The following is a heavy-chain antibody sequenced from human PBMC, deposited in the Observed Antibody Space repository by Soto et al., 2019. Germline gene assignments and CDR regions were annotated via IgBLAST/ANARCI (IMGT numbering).Heavy chain of an antibody. Sequence: GGSLRLSCAASGFTFSSYGMHWVRQAPGKGLEWVAVISYDGSNKYYADSVKGRFTISRDNSKNTLYLQMNSLRAEDTAVYYCAKVRSSSSGLGYYYGMDVWGQGTTVTVSS. J-gene: IGHJ6*02. CDR3: AKVRSSSSGLGYYYGMDV. D-gene: IGHD6-6*01. V-gene: IGHV3-30*18. CDR1: GFTFSSYG. CDR2: ISYDGSNK.